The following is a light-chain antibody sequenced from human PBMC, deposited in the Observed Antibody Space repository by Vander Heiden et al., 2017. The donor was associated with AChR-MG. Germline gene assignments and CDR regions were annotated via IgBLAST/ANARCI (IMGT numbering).Light chain of an antibody. V-gene: IGKV3-15*01. Sequence: EIVMTQPPVALSVSPGERATLACRASQSVSSNLAWYRQKPGQAPRLLIYGASTRATGIPARFSGSGSETDFTLTISSLQSEDFAVYYCQQYNDWPLTFGGGTKVEI. CDR1: QSVSSN. J-gene: IGKJ4*01. CDR2: GAS. CDR3: QQYNDWPLT.